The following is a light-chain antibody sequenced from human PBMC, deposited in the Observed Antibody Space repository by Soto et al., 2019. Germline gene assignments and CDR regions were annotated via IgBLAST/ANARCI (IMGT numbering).Light chain of an antibody. CDR1: QSVRSER. CDR2: DAS. CDR3: QEYVGAPTIT. Sequence: EIVLTQSPDTLSLSQGERATLSGRASQSVRSERLAWYQQKRGQAPTLLIFDASSRASGTPESFSGSVSGTDFTLTIRRLEPEDFAVYYGQEYVGAPTITVCLLTRLEIK. V-gene: IGKV3-20*01. J-gene: IGKJ5*01.